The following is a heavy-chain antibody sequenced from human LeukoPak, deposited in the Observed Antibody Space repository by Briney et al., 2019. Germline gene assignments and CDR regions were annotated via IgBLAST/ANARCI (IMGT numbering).Heavy chain of an antibody. CDR3: ARAYYYDSRRFGAFDI. D-gene: IGHD3-22*01. CDR1: GGTFSSYA. J-gene: IGHJ3*02. CDR2: IIPIFGTA. V-gene: IGHV1-69*06. Sequence: ASVKVSCKASGGTFSSYAISWVRQAPGQGLEWMGGIIPIFGTANYAQKFQGRVTITADKSTSTAYMELSSLRSEDTAVYYCARAYYYDSRRFGAFDIWGQGTMVTVSS.